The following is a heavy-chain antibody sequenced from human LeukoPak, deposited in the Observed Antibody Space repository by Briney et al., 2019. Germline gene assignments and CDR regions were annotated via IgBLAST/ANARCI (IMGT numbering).Heavy chain of an antibody. Sequence: SETLSLTCTVSGGSISSYYWSWIRQPPGKGLEWIGYIYYSESTNYNPSLKSRVTISVYTSKNQFSLKLSSVTAADTAVYYCARLKYYYDSSGYRAEYFQHWGQGTLVTVSS. J-gene: IGHJ1*01. V-gene: IGHV4-59*01. CDR1: GGSISSYY. D-gene: IGHD3-22*01. CDR2: IYYSEST. CDR3: ARLKYYYDSSGYRAEYFQH.